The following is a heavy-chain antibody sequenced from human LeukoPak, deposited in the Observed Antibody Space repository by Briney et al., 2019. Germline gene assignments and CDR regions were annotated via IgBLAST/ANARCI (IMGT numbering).Heavy chain of an antibody. D-gene: IGHD6-19*01. CDR2: ISAYNGNT. V-gene: IGHV1-18*01. Sequence: ASVKVSCKASGYTFTSYGISWVRQAPGQGLEWMGWISAYNGNTNYAQKLQGRVTMTTDTSTSTAYMELRSLRSDDTAVYYCARDGVAVAGAYYYYYMDVWGKGTTVTVSS. J-gene: IGHJ6*03. CDR3: ARDGVAVAGAYYYYYMDV. CDR1: GYTFTSYG.